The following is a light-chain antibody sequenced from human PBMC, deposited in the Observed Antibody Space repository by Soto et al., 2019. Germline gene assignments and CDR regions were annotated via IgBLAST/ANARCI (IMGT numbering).Light chain of an antibody. CDR3: QQRNSYPIT. J-gene: IGKJ5*01. CDR2: TAS. V-gene: IGKV1-9*01. Sequence: IQLTQSPSFLSASVGDRVTITCLASQGISSYLAWYQQKPGKAPNLLIHTASTLQSGVPSRFSGSGSGTEFTLTISSLQPEDFATYYCQQRNSYPITFGQGTRLEI. CDR1: QGISSY.